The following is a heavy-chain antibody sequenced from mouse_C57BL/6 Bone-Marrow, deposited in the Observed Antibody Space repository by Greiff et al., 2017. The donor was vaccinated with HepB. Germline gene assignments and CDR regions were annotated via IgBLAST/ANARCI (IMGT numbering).Heavy chain of an antibody. CDR3: ARDATYDWYFDV. J-gene: IGHJ1*03. V-gene: IGHV7-1*01. CDR1: GFTFSDFY. D-gene: IGHD5-1*01. Sequence: EVNVVESGGGLVQSGRSLRLSCATSGFTFSDFYMEWVRQAPGKGLEWIAASRNKANDYTTEYSASVKGRFIVSRDTSQSILYLQMNALRAEDTAIYYCARDATYDWYFDVWGTGTTLTVSS. CDR2: SRNKANDYTT.